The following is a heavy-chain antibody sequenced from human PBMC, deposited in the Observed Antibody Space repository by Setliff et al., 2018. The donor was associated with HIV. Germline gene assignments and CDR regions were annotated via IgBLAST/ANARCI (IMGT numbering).Heavy chain of an antibody. V-gene: IGHV4-4*09. D-gene: IGHD3-22*01. CDR2: IYTTGST. Sequence: SETLSLTCTVSGDSISNYYWSWVRQPPGKGLEWIGYIYTTGSTNYNPSLKSRVTISVDTSKNQFSLKLSTATAADTAVYYCARSRLHYYDSSGYYPSYFDYWGQGTLVTVSS. CDR1: GDSISNYY. J-gene: IGHJ4*02. CDR3: ARSRLHYYDSSGYYPSYFDY.